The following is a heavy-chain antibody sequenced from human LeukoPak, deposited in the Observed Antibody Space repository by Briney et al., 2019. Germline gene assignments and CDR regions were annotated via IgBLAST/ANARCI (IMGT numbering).Heavy chain of an antibody. CDR1: GYTFTSYG. V-gene: IGHV1-18*04. D-gene: IGHD3-10*01. CDR2: ISAYNGDT. Sequence: ASVKVSCKASGYTFTSYGISWVRQAPGQGLEWMGWISAYNGDTNYAQKLQGRVTMTTDTSTSTAYMELRSLRSDDTAVYCCARGSITMVRGFYWFDPWGQGTLVTVSS. J-gene: IGHJ5*02. CDR3: ARGSITMVRGFYWFDP.